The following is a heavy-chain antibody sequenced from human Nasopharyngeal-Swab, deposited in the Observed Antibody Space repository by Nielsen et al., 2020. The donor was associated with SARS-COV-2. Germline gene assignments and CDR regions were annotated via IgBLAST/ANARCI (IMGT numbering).Heavy chain of an antibody. CDR1: GYTFTRYG. CDR3: ARDQWLVHYFDY. J-gene: IGHJ4*02. V-gene: IGHV1-18*03. D-gene: IGHD6-19*01. Sequence: ASVKVSCKASGYTFTRYGISWVRQAPGQGLEWMGWISAYNGNTNYAQKPQGRVTMTTDTSTSTAYMELRSLRSDDMAIYYCARDQWLVHYFDYWGQGTLVTVSS. CDR2: ISAYNGNT.